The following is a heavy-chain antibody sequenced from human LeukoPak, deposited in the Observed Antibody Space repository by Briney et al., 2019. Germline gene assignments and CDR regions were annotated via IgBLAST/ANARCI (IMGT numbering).Heavy chain of an antibody. CDR3: ASGAAAGSYYYYMDV. V-gene: IGHV1-2*06. J-gene: IGHJ6*03. Sequence: ASVKVSCKASGYAFTDYYIHWVRQAPGQGLEWMGRITPNSGDTNYAQNFQGRVTMTRDTSINTAYMELTRLTSDDTAVFYCASGAAAGSYYYYMDVWGKGTTVTVSS. D-gene: IGHD6-13*01. CDR1: GYAFTDYY. CDR2: ITPNSGDT.